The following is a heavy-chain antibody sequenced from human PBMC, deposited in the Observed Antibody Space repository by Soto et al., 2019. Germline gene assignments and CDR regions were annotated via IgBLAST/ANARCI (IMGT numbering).Heavy chain of an antibody. Sequence: QVQLQESGPGLVKPSETLSLTCTVSGGSISSYYWSWIRQPPGKGLEWIGYIYYSGSTNYNPSLKSRVTISVDTSKNQFSLKPSLKLSSVTAADTAVYYCARRWGDYCDYWGQGTLVTVSS. CDR2: IYYSGST. D-gene: IGHD3-16*01. CDR3: ARRWGDYCDY. V-gene: IGHV4-59*08. CDR1: GGSISSYY. J-gene: IGHJ4*02.